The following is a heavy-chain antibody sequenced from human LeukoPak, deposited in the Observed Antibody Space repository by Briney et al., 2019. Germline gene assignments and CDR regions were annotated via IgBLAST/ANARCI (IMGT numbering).Heavy chain of an antibody. CDR1: GGSISSSSYY. CDR2: IYYSGST. CDR3: ARGRWIQLWVPFDY. J-gene: IGHJ4*02. V-gene: IGHV4-39*01. Sequence: PSETLSLTCTVSGGSISSSSYYWGWIRQPPGKGLEWIGSIYYSGSTYYNPSLKSRVTISVDTSKNQFSLKLSSVTAADTAVYYCARGRWIQLWVPFDYWGQGTLVTVSS. D-gene: IGHD5-18*01.